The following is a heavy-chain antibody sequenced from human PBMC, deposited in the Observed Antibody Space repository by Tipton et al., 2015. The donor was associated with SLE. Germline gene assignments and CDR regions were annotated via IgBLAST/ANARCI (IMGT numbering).Heavy chain of an antibody. CDR3: ARSQQLSYMDV. CDR1: GGSISSYY. CDR2: IYYSGGT. Sequence: LRLSCTVSGGSISSYYWSWIRQPPGKGLEWIGYIYYSGGTNYNPSLKSRVTISVDTSKNQFSLKLSSVTAADTAVYYCARSQQLSYMDVWGKGTTVTVSS. V-gene: IGHV4-59*01. D-gene: IGHD6-13*01. J-gene: IGHJ6*03.